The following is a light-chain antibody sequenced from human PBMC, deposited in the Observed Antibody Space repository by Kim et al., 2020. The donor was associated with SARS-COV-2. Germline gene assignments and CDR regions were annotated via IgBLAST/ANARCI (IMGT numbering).Light chain of an antibody. CDR3: QAWDISAVV. CDR1: NLGNGY. J-gene: IGLJ2*01. CDR2: QDK. Sequence: VSPRQTATITCSENNLGNGYGYWYQQKPGQAPVLVIYQDKKRPSGIPERFSGYISGNTATLTISGTQAMDEADYYCQAWDISAVVFGGGTQLTVL. V-gene: IGLV3-1*01.